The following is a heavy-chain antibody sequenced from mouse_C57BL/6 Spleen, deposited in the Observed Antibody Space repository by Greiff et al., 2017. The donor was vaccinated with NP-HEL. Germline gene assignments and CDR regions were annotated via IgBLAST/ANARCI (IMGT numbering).Heavy chain of an antibody. D-gene: IGHD2-4*01. V-gene: IGHV10-1*01. CDR2: IRSKSNNYAT. CDR1: GFSFNTYA. Sequence: EVKLVESGGGLVQPKGSLKLSCAASGFSFNTYAMNWVRQAPGKGLEWVARIRSKSNNYATYYADSVKDRFTISRDDSESMLYLQMNNLKTEDTAMYYCVRPIYDYDDWYFDVWGTGTTVTVSS. J-gene: IGHJ1*03. CDR3: VRPIYDYDDWYFDV.